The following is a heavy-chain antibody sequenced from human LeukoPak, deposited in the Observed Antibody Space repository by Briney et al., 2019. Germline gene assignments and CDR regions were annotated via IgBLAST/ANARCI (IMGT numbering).Heavy chain of an antibody. Sequence: GASVKVSCKASGYTFTSCYMHWVRQAPGQGLEWMGIINPSGGSTNYAQKFQGRVTMTRDTSTSTVYMELSSLRSEDTAVYYCARRFEFGGLAFDIWGQGTMVTVSS. CDR1: GYTFTSCY. V-gene: IGHV1-46*01. D-gene: IGHD3-3*01. CDR2: INPSGGST. J-gene: IGHJ3*02. CDR3: ARRFEFGGLAFDI.